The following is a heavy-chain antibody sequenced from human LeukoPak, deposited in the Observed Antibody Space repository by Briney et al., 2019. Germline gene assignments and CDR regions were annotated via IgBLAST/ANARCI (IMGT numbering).Heavy chain of an antibody. V-gene: IGHV4-61*08. D-gene: IGHD6-6*01. Sequence: PSETLSLTCTVSGGSISSGGYYWSWIRQHPGKGLEWIGYIYYSGSTNYNPSLKSRVTISVDTSKNQFSLKLSSVTAADTAVYYCASREVSSSDAFDIWGQGTMVTVSS. CDR1: GGSISSGGYY. CDR2: IYYSGST. CDR3: ASREVSSSDAFDI. J-gene: IGHJ3*02.